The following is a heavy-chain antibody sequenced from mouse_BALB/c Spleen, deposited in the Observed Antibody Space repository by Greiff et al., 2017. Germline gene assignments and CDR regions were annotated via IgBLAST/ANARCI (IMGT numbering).Heavy chain of an antibody. CDR1: GYTFTDYA. CDR2: ISTYYGDA. V-gene: IGHV1S137*01. Sequence: VQLQQSGAELVRPGVSVKISCKGSGYTFTDYAMHWVKQSHAKSLEWIGVISTYYGDASYNQKFKGKATMTVDKSSSTAYMELARLTSEDSAIYYCARAHYGNFPEAMDYWGQGTSVTVSS. CDR3: ARAHYGNFPEAMDY. J-gene: IGHJ4*01. D-gene: IGHD2-1*01.